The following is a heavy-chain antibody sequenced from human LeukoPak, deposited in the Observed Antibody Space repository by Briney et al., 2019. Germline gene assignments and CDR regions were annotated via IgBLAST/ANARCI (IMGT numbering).Heavy chain of an antibody. V-gene: IGHV1-69*05. Sequence: SVKVSCKASGGTFSGYAISWVRRAPGQGLEWMGRVIPIFGTANYAQKFQGRVTITTDDSTNTAYMELSSLRSEDTAVYYCTSDVVPAAIVYAFDIWGQGTMVTVSS. J-gene: IGHJ3*02. CDR2: VIPIFGTA. CDR1: GGTFSGYA. D-gene: IGHD2-2*02. CDR3: TSDVVPAAIVYAFDI.